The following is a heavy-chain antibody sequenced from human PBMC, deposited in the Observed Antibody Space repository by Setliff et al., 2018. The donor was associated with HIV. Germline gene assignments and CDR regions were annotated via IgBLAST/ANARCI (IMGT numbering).Heavy chain of an antibody. CDR3: ANSGRSTDDYYYYHYMDV. V-gene: IGHV1-2*02. D-gene: IGHD4-4*01. CDR1: GYSFTAYY. CDR2: INPNSGGT. J-gene: IGHJ6*03. Sequence: GASVMVSCKASGYSFTAYYVHWVRQAPGQGLEWMGWINPNSGGTSYAQKFQGRVTMTRHTSITTVYMELSRLTSDDTAVYYCANSGRSTDDYYYYHYMDVWGKGTTVTVSS.